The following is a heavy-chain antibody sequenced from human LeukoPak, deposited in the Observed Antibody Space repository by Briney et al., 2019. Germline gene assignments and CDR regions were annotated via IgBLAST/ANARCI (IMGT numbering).Heavy chain of an antibody. D-gene: IGHD3-10*01. CDR2: INPNSGGT. J-gene: IGHJ4*02. Sequence: ASVKVSCKVSGHTFIGYYMHLVPQAPGQGLEWVGWINPNSGGTNYAQKFQGRVTMTRDTSISTAYMEVSRLRSDDTAVYYCVRVDETSGFAFAYWGQGTVVTVSS. CDR3: VRVDETSGFAFAY. CDR1: GHTFIGYY. V-gene: IGHV1-2*02.